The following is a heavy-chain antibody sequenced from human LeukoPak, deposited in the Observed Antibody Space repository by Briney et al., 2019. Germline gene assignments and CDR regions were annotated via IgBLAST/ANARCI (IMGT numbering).Heavy chain of an antibody. D-gene: IGHD3-3*01. V-gene: IGHV3-23*01. Sequence: PGGSLRLSCAASGFTFSSYAMSWVRQVPGKGLEWVSAISGSGGSTYYADSVKGRFTISRDNSKNTLYLQMNSLRAEDTAVYYCAKAHDFLWTNDAFDIWGQGTMVTVSS. CDR1: GFTFSSYA. CDR2: ISGSGGST. J-gene: IGHJ3*02. CDR3: AKAHDFLWTNDAFDI.